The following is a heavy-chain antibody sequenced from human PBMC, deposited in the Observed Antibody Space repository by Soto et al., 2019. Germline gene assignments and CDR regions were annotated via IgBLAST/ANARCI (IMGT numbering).Heavy chain of an antibody. Sequence: LRRSCAASGFSFGSYTMSWVRQAPGKTLEGVSTISGSGGATYYADSVKGRFTISRDNSKNTLYLQVNSLRAEETAVYYCAKAHIGSMDPFHTRGQGNRVTVSS. CDR3: AKAHIGSMDPFHT. CDR1: GFSFGSYT. V-gene: IGHV3-23*01. D-gene: IGHD2-8*01. J-gene: IGHJ4*02. CDR2: ISGSGGAT.